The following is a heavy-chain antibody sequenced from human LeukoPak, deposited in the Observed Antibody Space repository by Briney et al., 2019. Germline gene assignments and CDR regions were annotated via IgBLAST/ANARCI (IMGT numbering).Heavy chain of an antibody. J-gene: IGHJ4*02. D-gene: IGHD2-21*02. CDR3: ARTKGTHIVVVTAMDY. Sequence: SETLSLTCTVSGGSIRGYYWSWIRQPAGKGLEWIGRIYFNGDTNYNPSLKSRVTMSVDTSKNQFSLKLSSVTAADTAVYYCARTKGTHIVVVTAMDYWGQGTLVTVSS. V-gene: IGHV4-4*07. CDR2: IYFNGDT. CDR1: GGSIRGYY.